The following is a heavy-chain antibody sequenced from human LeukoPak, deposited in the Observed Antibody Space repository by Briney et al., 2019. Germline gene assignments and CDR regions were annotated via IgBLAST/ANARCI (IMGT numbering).Heavy chain of an antibody. CDR3: ARGMVATGS. CDR1: GFTVSYNY. J-gene: IGHJ5*02. D-gene: IGHD5-12*01. CDR2: IYSDGNT. V-gene: IGHV3-66*02. Sequence: GGSLRLSCAASGFTVSYNYMSWVRQAPGKGLEWVSIIYSDGNTYYADSVKGRFTISRDNSENTVDLRMNSLRVEDTAVYYCARGMVATGSWGQGTLVTVSS.